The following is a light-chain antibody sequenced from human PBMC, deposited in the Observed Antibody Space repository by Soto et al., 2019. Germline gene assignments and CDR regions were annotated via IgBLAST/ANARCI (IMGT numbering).Light chain of an antibody. V-gene: IGLV1-47*01. J-gene: IGLJ7*01. Sequence: QSVLTQPPSASGTPGQRVTISCSGSSSNIGSNYVYWYQQLPGTAPKLLIYRNNHRPSGVPDRFSGSKSGTSASLAISGLRSEDEAAYYCAAWDASLSGWVFGGGTQLTVL. CDR2: RNN. CDR1: SSNIGSNY. CDR3: AAWDASLSGWV.